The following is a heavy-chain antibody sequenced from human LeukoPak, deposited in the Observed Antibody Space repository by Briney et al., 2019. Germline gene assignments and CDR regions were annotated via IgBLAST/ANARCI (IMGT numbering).Heavy chain of an antibody. CDR1: GFSLSTSGVG. CDR2: IYWDDDE. V-gene: IGHV2-5*02. Sequence: SGPTLVKPTQTLTLTCTVSGFSLSTSGVGVGWIRQAPGKALEWLALIYWDDDERRIPSLKSRLTITKDTSKNEVVLTMTNLDPVDTATYYCVHRGFFAGTGSLDYWGQGTPVTVSS. D-gene: IGHD3-3*01. J-gene: IGHJ4*02. CDR3: VHRGFFAGTGSLDY.